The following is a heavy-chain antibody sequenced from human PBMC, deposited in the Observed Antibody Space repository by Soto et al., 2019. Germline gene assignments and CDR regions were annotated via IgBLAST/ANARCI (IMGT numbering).Heavy chain of an antibody. CDR2: MNEDGGTT. CDR3: ASDLPGRAYG. J-gene: IGHJ6*04. V-gene: IGHV3-74*01. D-gene: IGHD4-17*01. Sequence: GGSLRLSCPPSGFTFSSYWMHWVRQAPGKGLVWVSRMNEDGGTTDYADSVKGRFTISRDNAKNTLYLQMNSLRAEDTAVYYCASDLPGRAYGWGKGTRVTLSS. CDR1: GFTFSSYW.